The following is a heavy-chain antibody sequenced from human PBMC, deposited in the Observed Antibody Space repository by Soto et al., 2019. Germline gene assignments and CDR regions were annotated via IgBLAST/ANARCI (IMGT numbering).Heavy chain of an antibody. V-gene: IGHV1-3*01. CDR2: INPDNGNT. D-gene: IGHD2-15*01. Sequence: ASVKVSCKASGYTFTRYTMNWVRQAPGQRLEWMGWINPDNGNTKSSQKFQDRVIITRDTSASTAYMDLSSLRSEDTAVYYCARGIATGQLDPWGQGTLVTAPQ. CDR1: GYTFTRYT. CDR3: ARGIATGQLDP. J-gene: IGHJ5*02.